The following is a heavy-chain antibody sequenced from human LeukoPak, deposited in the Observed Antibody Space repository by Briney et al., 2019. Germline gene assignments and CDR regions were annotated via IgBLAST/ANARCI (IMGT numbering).Heavy chain of an antibody. V-gene: IGHV1-18*01. CDR1: GYTFTNYG. Sequence: ASVKVSCKASGYTFTNYGISWVRQAPGQGLEWMGWVSAFNGDTDYAQKHQGRVTMTTDTSTSTAYMELRSLRSDGTAMYYCARDFIAVAGTVDYWGQGTLVTVSS. CDR2: VSAFNGDT. J-gene: IGHJ4*02. CDR3: ARDFIAVAGTVDY. D-gene: IGHD6-19*01.